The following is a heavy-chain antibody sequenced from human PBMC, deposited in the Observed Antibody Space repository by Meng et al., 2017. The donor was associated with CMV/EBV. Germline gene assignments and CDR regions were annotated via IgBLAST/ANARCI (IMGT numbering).Heavy chain of an antibody. Sequence: QVQLQQLVEGPLKPAETPSLPCTVSGGSISSNSYYWGWSRQPPGEGLEWIGSIYYSGSTYYNPSLKSRVTISVDTAKNQFSLKLSSVTAADTAVYYCARSRAARPYRYNWFDPWGQGTLVTVSS. V-gene: IGHV4-39*07. J-gene: IGHJ5*02. CDR1: GGSISSNSYY. CDR3: ARSRAARPYRYNWFDP. CDR2: IYYSGST. D-gene: IGHD6-6*01.